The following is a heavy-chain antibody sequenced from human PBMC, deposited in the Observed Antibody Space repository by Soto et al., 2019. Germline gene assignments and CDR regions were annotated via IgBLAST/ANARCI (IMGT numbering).Heavy chain of an antibody. CDR1: GFTLSAYW. V-gene: IGHV3-7*05. J-gene: IGHJ3*02. CDR2: INRDGSKK. D-gene: IGHD3-10*01. CDR3: ARDVSPGSSTLYLDAFDI. Sequence: EVQLEESVGDLVQPGGSLGLSCAASGFTLSAYWMTWVRQAPGKGLEWVANINRDGSKKSYLDSVRGRFTISRDNVGNSLYLQMDSLRADDTALYYCARDVSPGSSTLYLDAFDIWAQGTMVTVSS.